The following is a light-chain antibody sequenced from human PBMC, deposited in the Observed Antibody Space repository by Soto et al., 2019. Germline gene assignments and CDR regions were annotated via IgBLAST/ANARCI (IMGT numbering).Light chain of an antibody. Sequence: QSALTQPPSVSGAPGQRVTISCTGSSSSIGAGYHVHWYQQLPGAAPKLLISVNNNRPSGVPDRFSGSRSGTSASLAIAGLQAEDEADYYCQSYDDSLSTYVFGTGTKLTVL. CDR2: VNN. CDR3: QSYDDSLSTYV. CDR1: SSSIGAGYH. V-gene: IGLV1-40*01. J-gene: IGLJ1*01.